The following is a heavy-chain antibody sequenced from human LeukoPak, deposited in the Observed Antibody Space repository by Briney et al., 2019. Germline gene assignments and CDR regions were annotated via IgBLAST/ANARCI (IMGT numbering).Heavy chain of an antibody. CDR1: GYTFTGYY. V-gene: IGHV1-2*02. J-gene: IGHJ4*02. CDR3: ARCPYSSSSHFDY. D-gene: IGHD6-13*01. CDR2: INPNSGGT. Sequence: ASVKVSRKASGYTFTGYYMHWVRQAPGQGLEWMGWINPNSGGTNYAQRFQGRVTMTRDTSISTAYMELSRLRSDDTAVYYCARCPYSSSSHFDYWGQGTLVTVSS.